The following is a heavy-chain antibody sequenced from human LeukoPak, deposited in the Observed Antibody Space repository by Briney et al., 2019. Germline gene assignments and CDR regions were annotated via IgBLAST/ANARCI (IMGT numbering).Heavy chain of an antibody. V-gene: IGHV3-23*01. Sequence: GGSLRLSCVASGFTFSSYAMSWVRQAPGKGLEWVSAISGSGGSTYYADSVKGRFTISRDNSKNTLYLQMNSLRAEDTAVYYCAKGVAAAGIFDCWGQGTLVTVSS. CDR3: AKGVAAAGIFDC. D-gene: IGHD6-13*01. J-gene: IGHJ4*02. CDR1: GFTFSSYA. CDR2: ISGSGGST.